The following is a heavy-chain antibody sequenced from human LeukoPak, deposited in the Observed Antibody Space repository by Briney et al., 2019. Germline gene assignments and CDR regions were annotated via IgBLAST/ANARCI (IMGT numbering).Heavy chain of an antibody. CDR2: IYWNDDK. J-gene: IGHJ3*01. V-gene: IGHV2-5*01. CDR3: AHRGGSGWPNLKAFDL. Sequence: SGPTLVNPTQTLTLTFAFSGFSLSTSGVGVGWIRQPPGKALEWLALIYWNDDKYYSPSLKSRLTITKDTSKNQVVLTMTNMDPVDTATYYCAHRGGSGWPNLKAFDLWGQGTMVTVSS. D-gene: IGHD6-19*01. CDR1: GFSLSTSGVG.